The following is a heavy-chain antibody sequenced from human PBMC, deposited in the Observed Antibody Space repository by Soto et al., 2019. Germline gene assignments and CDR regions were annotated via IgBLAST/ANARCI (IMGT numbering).Heavy chain of an antibody. CDR1: GFTFSSYS. J-gene: IGHJ4*02. CDR2: IVSSSSTI. CDR3: GTYFDY. Sequence: EVQLVESGGGLVQPGGSLRLSCAASGFTFSSYSMNWVRQAPGKGLEWVSYIVSSSSTIYYADSVKGRFTISRDNAKNLLYLQMNSLRVEDTAVYYCGTYFDYWGQGTLVTVSS. V-gene: IGHV3-48*01.